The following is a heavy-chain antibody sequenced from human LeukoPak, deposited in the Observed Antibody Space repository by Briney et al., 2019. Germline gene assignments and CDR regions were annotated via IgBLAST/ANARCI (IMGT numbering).Heavy chain of an antibody. CDR1: GFTFSSYS. Sequence: GGSLRLSCAASGFTFSSYSMNWVRQAPGKGLEWVSYISSSSSTIYYADSVKGRFTISRDNAKNSLHLQMNSLRAEDTAVYYCARDQGFDYWGQGTLVTVSS. J-gene: IGHJ4*02. CDR3: ARDQGFDY. V-gene: IGHV3-48*01. CDR2: ISSSSSTI.